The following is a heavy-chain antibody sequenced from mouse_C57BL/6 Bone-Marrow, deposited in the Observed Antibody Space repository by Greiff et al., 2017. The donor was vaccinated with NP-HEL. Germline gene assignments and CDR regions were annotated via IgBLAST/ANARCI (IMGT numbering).Heavy chain of an antibody. J-gene: IGHJ3*01. Sequence: VQLQQSGAELVKPGASVKMSCKASGYTFTSYWITWVKQRPGQGLEWIGDIYPGSGSTNYNEKFKSKATLTVDTSSSTAYMQLSSLTSEDSAVYYCARGYYYGSGPWFAYWGQGTLDTVSA. CDR1: GYTFTSYW. CDR3: ARGYYYGSGPWFAY. CDR2: IYPGSGST. V-gene: IGHV1-55*01. D-gene: IGHD1-1*01.